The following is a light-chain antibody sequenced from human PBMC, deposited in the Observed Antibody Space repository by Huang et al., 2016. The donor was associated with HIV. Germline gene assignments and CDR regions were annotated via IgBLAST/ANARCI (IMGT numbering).Light chain of an antibody. CDR2: GAS. CDR1: HFMSNC. V-gene: IGKV1-NL1*01. J-gene: IGKJ4*01. CDR3: QQYSSNSLT. Sequence: DIQMTQSPSSLSASVGDRITITCRASHFMSNCLAWYQQKPGKAPKVLLYGASRVESGVPSRFSCSGSGTDYTLTISSLQPEDFATYYCQQYSSNSLTFGGGTKVEI.